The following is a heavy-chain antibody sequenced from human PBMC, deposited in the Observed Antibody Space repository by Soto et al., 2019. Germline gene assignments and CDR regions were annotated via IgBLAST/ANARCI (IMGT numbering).Heavy chain of an antibody. CDR2: INAGNGIT. Sequence: ASVKVSCKASGYTFTSYAMHWVRQAPGQRLEWMGWINAGNGITKYSQKFQGRVTITRDTSASTAYMELSSLRSEDTAVYYCATLGDCSGGSCYSTLANYYFDYWGQGTLVTVSS. V-gene: IGHV1-3*01. CDR1: GYTFTSYA. CDR3: ATLGDCSGGSCYSTLANYYFDY. D-gene: IGHD2-15*01. J-gene: IGHJ4*02.